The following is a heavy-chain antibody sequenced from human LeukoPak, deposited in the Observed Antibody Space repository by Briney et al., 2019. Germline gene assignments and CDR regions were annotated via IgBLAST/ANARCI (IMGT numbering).Heavy chain of an antibody. D-gene: IGHD5-18*01. CDR3: ARQTPYSYGSKDYMDV. CDR2: INHSGST. Sequence: SETLSLTCAVYGGSFSGYYWSWIRQPPGKGLEWIGEINHSGSTNYNPSLKSRVTISVDTSKNQFSLKLSSVTAADTAVYYCARQTPYSYGSKDYMDVWGKGTTVTVSS. J-gene: IGHJ6*03. CDR1: GGSFSGYY. V-gene: IGHV4-34*01.